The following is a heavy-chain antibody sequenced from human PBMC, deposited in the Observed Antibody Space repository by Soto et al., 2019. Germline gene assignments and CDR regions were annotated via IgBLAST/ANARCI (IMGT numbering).Heavy chain of an antibody. Sequence: QVQLVQSGAEVKKPGASVKVSCKTSGYTFISYGISWVRQAPGQGLEWMGWISVYNGNTNYAQKLQGRVTMTTDTSTSTAYMELRSLRSDDTAVYYCARVWELRRYYYYYMDVWGKGTTVTVSS. V-gene: IGHV1-18*01. D-gene: IGHD1-7*01. CDR3: ARVWELRRYYYYYMDV. J-gene: IGHJ6*03. CDR1: GYTFISYG. CDR2: ISVYNGNT.